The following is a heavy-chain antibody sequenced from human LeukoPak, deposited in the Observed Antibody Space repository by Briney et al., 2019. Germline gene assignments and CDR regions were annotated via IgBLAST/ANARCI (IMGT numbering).Heavy chain of an antibody. V-gene: IGHV5-51*01. D-gene: IGHD2-21*01. CDR3: ARSGRGDLTWFDY. CDR2: IYPGDSDT. Sequence: GESLKISCKGSGYTFTNFWIGWVRQMPGKGLEWMGIIYPGDSDTRYSPSFQGQVTISADRSITTAYLQWSSLKASDTAMYYCARSGRGDLTWFDYWGQGTLVTVSS. J-gene: IGHJ4*02. CDR1: GYTFTNFW.